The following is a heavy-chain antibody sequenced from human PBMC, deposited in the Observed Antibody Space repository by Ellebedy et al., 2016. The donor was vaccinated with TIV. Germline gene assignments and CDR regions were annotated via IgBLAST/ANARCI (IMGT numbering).Heavy chain of an antibody. D-gene: IGHD3-16*01. CDR2: IYYSGST. V-gene: IGHV4-31*03. Sequence: SETLSLTXTVSGGSISSGGYYWSWIRQHPGKGLEWIGYIYYSGSTYYNPSLKSRVTISVDTSKNQFSLKLSSVTAADTAVYYCASSLGVSPGYFNPWGQGTLVTVSS. CDR3: ASSLGVSPGYFNP. CDR1: GGSISSGGYY. J-gene: IGHJ5*02.